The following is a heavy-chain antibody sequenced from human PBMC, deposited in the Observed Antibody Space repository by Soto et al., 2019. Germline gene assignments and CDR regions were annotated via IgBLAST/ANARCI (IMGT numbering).Heavy chain of an antibody. J-gene: IGHJ5*02. D-gene: IGHD3-10*01. V-gene: IGHV1-3*01. Sequence: QVQLVQSGAEVKKPGASVKVSCKASGYTFTSYAMHWVRQAPGQRLEWMGWINAGNGNQKYSQKSQDSVTITRHTTASPAHIEPRSLRSEDTALYYCARDHLQQLLEESYNSFPPWAQGTLVTLSS. CDR2: INAGNGNQ. CDR1: GYTFTSYA. CDR3: ARDHLQQLLEESYNSFPP.